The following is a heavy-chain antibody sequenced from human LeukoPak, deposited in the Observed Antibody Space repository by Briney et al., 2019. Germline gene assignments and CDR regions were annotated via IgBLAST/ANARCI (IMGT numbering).Heavy chain of an antibody. J-gene: IGHJ3*02. CDR1: GGSFSGYY. V-gene: IGHV4-34*01. CDR2: INHSGST. D-gene: IGHD6-19*01. CDR3: STQWLVSDAFDI. Sequence: SETLSLTCAVYGGSFSGYYWSWIRQPPGKGLEWIGEINHSGSTNYNPSLKSRVTISVDTSKNQFPLKLSSVTAADTAVYYCSTQWLVSDAFDIWGQGTMVTVSS.